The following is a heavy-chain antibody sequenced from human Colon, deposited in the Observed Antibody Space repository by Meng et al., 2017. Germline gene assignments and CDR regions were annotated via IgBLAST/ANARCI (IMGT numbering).Heavy chain of an antibody. V-gene: IGHV3-30*04. CDR1: GFTFNQYT. J-gene: IGHJ4*02. D-gene: IGHD1-1*01. CDR2: MSPDGDKE. Sequence: QVPLVGVWGGVVQPWRSLRLPCAASGFTFNQYTVHWVRQAPGKGLEWVAVMSPDGDKEYYAPSVKGRFILSRDTSKNTLYLQMNSLTVDDTAVYYCVPPPLVSPGWNNWGQGTLVTVSS. CDR3: VPPPLVSPGWNN.